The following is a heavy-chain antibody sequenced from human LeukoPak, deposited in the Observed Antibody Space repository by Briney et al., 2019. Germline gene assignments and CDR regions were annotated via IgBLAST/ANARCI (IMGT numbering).Heavy chain of an antibody. D-gene: IGHD3-22*01. Sequence: SETLSLTCTVSGGSISSGDYYWSWIRQPPGKGLEWIGYIYYSGSTNYNPSLKSRVTISVDTSKNQFSLKLSSVTAADTAVYYCARGTASDSSGYYYVLTMRVAFDIWGQGTMVTVSS. J-gene: IGHJ3*02. CDR1: GGSISSGDYY. CDR2: IYYSGST. V-gene: IGHV4-61*08. CDR3: ARGTASDSSGYYYVLTMRVAFDI.